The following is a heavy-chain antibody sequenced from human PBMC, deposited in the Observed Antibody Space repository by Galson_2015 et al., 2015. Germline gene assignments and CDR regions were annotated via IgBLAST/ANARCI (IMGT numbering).Heavy chain of an antibody. CDR2: LSYDGSNK. J-gene: IGHJ6*02. Sequence: SLRLACAASGFTFSSYGMHWVRQAPGKGLEWVAFLSYDGSNKYYADSVKGRFTISRDNSKNTLYLQMNSLRAEDTAVHYCAKDHCTNGVCYMDVWGQGTTVTVSS. CDR1: GFTFSSYG. D-gene: IGHD2-8*01. CDR3: AKDHCTNGVCYMDV. V-gene: IGHV3-30*18.